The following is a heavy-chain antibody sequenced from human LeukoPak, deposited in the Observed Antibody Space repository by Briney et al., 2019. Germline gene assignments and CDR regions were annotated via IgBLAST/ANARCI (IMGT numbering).Heavy chain of an antibody. V-gene: IGHV3-7*01. CDR1: GFTFSHYW. J-gene: IGHJ4*02. CDR2: IKNDGGDT. Sequence: GGSLRLSCAASGFTFSHYWMSWVRQSPGKGLEWVATIKNDGGDTLYADSVKGRLTSSRDDAKSSLFLQFHSLRVDDTAVYYCTRLAPGSSRDYWGRGTLVTVSP. D-gene: IGHD2-15*01. CDR3: TRLAPGSSRDY.